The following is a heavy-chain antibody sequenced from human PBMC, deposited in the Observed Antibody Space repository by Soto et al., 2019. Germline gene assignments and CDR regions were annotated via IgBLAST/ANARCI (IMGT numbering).Heavy chain of an antibody. V-gene: IGHV1-69*01. Sequence: QAQLMQSGAEVKEPGSSVKVSCKASGGTFSGYAISWVRQAPGQGLEWLGGIIPIFGITNYAQKFQNSLTIAADESSATVYMDRRSLTSEDSAIYYCARDPGSITGTTSSEDFQHWGQGTLVSVS. D-gene: IGHD1-1*01. CDR2: IIPIFGIT. CDR3: ARDPGSITGTTSSEDFQH. CDR1: GGTFSGYA. J-gene: IGHJ1*01.